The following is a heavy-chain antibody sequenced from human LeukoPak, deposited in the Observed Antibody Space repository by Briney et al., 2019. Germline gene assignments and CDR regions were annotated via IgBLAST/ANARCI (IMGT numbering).Heavy chain of an antibody. V-gene: IGHV4-59*01. CDR2: IYYSGST. J-gene: IGHJ3*02. CDR1: GGSISSYY. D-gene: IGHD3-9*01. CDR3: ARLTNDAFDI. Sequence: NPSETLSLTCTVSGGSISSYYWSWIRQPPGKGLEWIGYIYYSGSTNYNPSLKSRVTISVDTSKNQFSLKLSSVTAADTAVYYCARLTNDAFDIWGQGTMVTVSS.